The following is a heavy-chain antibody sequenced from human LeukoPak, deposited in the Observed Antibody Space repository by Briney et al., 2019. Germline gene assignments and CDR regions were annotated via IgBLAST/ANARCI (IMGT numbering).Heavy chain of an antibody. CDR2: IKQDGSEK. J-gene: IGHJ4*02. CDR1: GFTYSSYW. Sequence: GGSLRLSCAASGFTYSSYWTSWVRQAPGKGLEWVANIKQDGSEKYYVDSVKGRFTISRDNAKNSLYLQMNSLRAEDTAAYYCANDGHYYDSSGYTVYFDNWGQGTLVTVSS. CDR3: ANDGHYYDSSGYTVYFDN. D-gene: IGHD3-22*01. V-gene: IGHV3-7*01.